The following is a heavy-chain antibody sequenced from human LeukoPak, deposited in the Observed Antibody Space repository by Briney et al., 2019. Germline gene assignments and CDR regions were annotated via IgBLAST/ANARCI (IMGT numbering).Heavy chain of an antibody. J-gene: IGHJ6*03. CDR3: AKSGVGDSLYYYYIDV. Sequence: GGSLRLSCVASGVTFNNYAMTWVRQAPGRGLEWVAVVNGGGGITDYADSVKGRFNIYRDNSKNTLYLQMYSLRAEDTAVYYCAKSGVGDSLYYYYIDVWGKGTTVVVSS. CDR2: VNGGGGIT. V-gene: IGHV3-23*01. D-gene: IGHD1-26*01. CDR1: GVTFNNYA.